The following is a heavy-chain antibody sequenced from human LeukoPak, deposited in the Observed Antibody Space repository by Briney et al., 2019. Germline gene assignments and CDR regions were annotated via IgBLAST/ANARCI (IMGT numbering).Heavy chain of an antibody. Sequence: GGSLRLSCAASGFTFSSYAMGWVRQAPGKGLEWVSAISGSGGSTYYADSVKGRFTISRDSSKNTLYLQMNSLRAEDTAVYYCAKDPRAMVRGVLNWFDPWGQGTLVTVSS. CDR3: AKDPRAMVRGVLNWFDP. CDR1: GFTFSSYA. D-gene: IGHD3-10*01. CDR2: ISGSGGST. J-gene: IGHJ5*02. V-gene: IGHV3-23*01.